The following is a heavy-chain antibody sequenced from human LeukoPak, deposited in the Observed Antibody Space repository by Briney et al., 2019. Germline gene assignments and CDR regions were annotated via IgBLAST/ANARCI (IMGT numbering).Heavy chain of an antibody. Sequence: SETLSLTCSVSGDSIRSGSFHWNWIRQPAGKGLEWIGRIYITGSTDYNPSLKSRVTMSVDTSNNQFSLKLTSVTAPDTAVYYCAKSWGYAANSLHIQHWGQGARVIVSA. V-gene: IGHV4-61*02. D-gene: IGHD4-23*01. CDR1: GDSIRSGSFH. J-gene: IGHJ1*01. CDR2: IYITGST. CDR3: AKSWGYAANSLHIQH.